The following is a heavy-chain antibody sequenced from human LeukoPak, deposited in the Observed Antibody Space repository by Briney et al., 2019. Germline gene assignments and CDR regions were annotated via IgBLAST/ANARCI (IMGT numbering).Heavy chain of an antibody. D-gene: IGHD5-18*01. CDR3: TRAGSYGYYWYFDL. Sequence: SQTLSLTCAISGDSVSSNSATWNWVRQSPSRGLEWLGRTYYRSKWYNDYAVSVKSRITINPDTSKNQFSLQLNSVTPEDTAVYYCTRAGSYGYYWYFDLWGRGTLVTVSS. V-gene: IGHV6-1*01. CDR2: TYYRSKWYN. J-gene: IGHJ2*01. CDR1: GDSVSSNSAT.